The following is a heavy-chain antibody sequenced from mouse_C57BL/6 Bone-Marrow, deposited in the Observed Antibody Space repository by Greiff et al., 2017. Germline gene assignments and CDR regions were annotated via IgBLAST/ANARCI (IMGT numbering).Heavy chain of an antibody. CDR2: IYPRSGNT. Sequence: QVQLKQSGAELARPGASVKLSCKASGYTFTSYGISWVKQRTGQGLEWIGEIYPRSGNTYYNEKFKGQATLTADKSSSTAYMELRSLTSEDSAVYFCAVYYGNTWCAYWGQGTLVTVSA. V-gene: IGHV1-81*01. D-gene: IGHD2-1*01. CDR1: GYTFTSYG. CDR3: AVYYGNTWCAY. J-gene: IGHJ3*01.